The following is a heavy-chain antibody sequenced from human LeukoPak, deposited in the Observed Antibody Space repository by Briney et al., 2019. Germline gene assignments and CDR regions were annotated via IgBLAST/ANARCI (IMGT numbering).Heavy chain of an antibody. CDR1: GGTFSSYA. V-gene: IGHV1-69*05. J-gene: IGHJ6*03. CDR2: IIPIFGTA. CDR3: ARPSHDYSNYEGVFGAKDYYYYMDV. D-gene: IGHD4-11*01. Sequence: SVKVSCKASGGTFSSYAISWVRQAPGQGLEWMGGIIPIFGTANYAQKFQGRVTITTDESTSTAYMELSSLRSEDTAVYYCARPSHDYSNYEGVFGAKDYYYYMDVWGKGTTVTVSS.